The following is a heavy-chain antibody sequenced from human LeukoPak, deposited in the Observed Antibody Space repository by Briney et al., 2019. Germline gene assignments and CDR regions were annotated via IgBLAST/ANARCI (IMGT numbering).Heavy chain of an antibody. J-gene: IGHJ2*01. CDR1: GVSISSYY. CDR3: ASLYCGGVCYDSPYWYFDL. V-gene: IGHV4-59*01. D-gene: IGHD2-21*02. Sequence: SETLSLTCTVSGVSISSYYWSWIRQPPGKGLEWIGYIYYSGSTNYNPSLKSRVTISVDTSKNQFSLKLSSVTAADTAVYYCASLYCGGVCYDSPYWYFDLWGRGTLVTVSS. CDR2: IYYSGST.